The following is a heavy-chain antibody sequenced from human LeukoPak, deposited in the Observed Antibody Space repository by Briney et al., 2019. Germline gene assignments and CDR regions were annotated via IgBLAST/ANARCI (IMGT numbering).Heavy chain of an antibody. J-gene: IGHJ4*02. V-gene: IGHV4-34*01. CDR3: ARPGYSSGWYGY. D-gene: IGHD6-19*01. CDR2: INHSGST. CDR1: GRSFSGYY. Sequence: PSETLSLTCAVYGRSFSGYYWSWIRQPPGKGLEWIGEINHSGSTNYNPSLKSRVTISVDTSKNQFSLKLSSVTAADTAVYYCARPGYSSGWYGYWGQGTLATVSS.